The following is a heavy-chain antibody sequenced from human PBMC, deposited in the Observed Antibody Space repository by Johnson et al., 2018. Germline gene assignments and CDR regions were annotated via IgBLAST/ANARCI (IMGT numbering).Heavy chain of an antibody. D-gene: IGHD4-23*01. CDR3: AKGTVVGGWASSFDY. CDR1: GYTLTSYY. CDR2: IYRNGDRT. V-gene: IGHV1-46*01. Sequence: QVQLVQSGAEEKKPRASVKVSCKASGYTLTSYYMHWVRQAPGQGLEWRGIIYRNGDRTTYAQKFQGRVTMTRDTSTSTVYMELSTLGSEDRDVYSCAKGTVVGGWASSFDYWGQGTLVTVSS. J-gene: IGHJ4*02.